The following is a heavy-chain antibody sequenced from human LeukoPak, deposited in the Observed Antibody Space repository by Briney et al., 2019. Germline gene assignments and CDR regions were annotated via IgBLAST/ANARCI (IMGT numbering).Heavy chain of an antibody. V-gene: IGHV1-8*01. J-gene: IGHJ4*02. D-gene: IGHD6-13*01. CDR3: ARRRIAAAGMVFDY. CDR2: MNPNSGKT. CDR1: RYTFTSYD. Sequence: ASVKVSCKASRYTFTSYDINWVRQATGQGLEWVGWMNPNSGKTGYAQKFQGRVTMTRNTSISTAYMELSSLRSEDTAVYYCARRRIAAAGMVFDYWGQGTLVTVSS.